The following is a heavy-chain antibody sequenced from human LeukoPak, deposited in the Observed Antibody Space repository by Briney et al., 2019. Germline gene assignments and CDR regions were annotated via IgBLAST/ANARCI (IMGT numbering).Heavy chain of an antibody. V-gene: IGHV1-18*01. Sequence: GASVKVSCKASGYTFTGYGISWVRQAPGQGLEWMGWISAYNGNTNYAQKLQGRVTMTTDTSTSTAYMELRSLRSDDTAVYYCARVIGKYVWGSYRPEGYFDYWGQGTLVTVSS. D-gene: IGHD3-16*02. CDR1: GYTFTGYG. CDR2: ISAYNGNT. CDR3: ARVIGKYVWGSYRPEGYFDY. J-gene: IGHJ4*02.